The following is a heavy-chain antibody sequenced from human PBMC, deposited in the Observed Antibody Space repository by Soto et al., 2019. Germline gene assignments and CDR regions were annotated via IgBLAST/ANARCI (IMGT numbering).Heavy chain of an antibody. CDR2: IYYSGTT. Sequence: TLSLTCTVSGGSISSGGCYWSWIRQQPGRGLEWIGYIYYSGTTNYNPSLESRLTVSLDTSKNQFSLKVFSVTAADTAVYYCARETVRGKDSEAFDIWGQGTMVTVSS. D-gene: IGHD2-21*01. V-gene: IGHV4-31*03. CDR1: GGSISSGGCY. J-gene: IGHJ3*02. CDR3: ARETVRGKDSEAFDI.